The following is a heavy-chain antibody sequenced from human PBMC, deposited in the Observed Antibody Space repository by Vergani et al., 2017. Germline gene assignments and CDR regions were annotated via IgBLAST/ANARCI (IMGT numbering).Heavy chain of an antibody. CDR2: IYPGDSEV. CDR3: ASGGHGSENGGALQL. Sequence: EKQLVQSGSETKKSGESLKISCQAFGYIFSNFWIGWVRQRPGRGLEWLVIIYPGDSEVKSNPTFRGQVLFSVDTSVNTAYLQWRSLQASDTATYFCASGGHGSENGGALQLWGQGTNITVSS. D-gene: IGHD3-10*01. J-gene: IGHJ3*01. V-gene: IGHV5-51*01. CDR1: GYIFSNFW.